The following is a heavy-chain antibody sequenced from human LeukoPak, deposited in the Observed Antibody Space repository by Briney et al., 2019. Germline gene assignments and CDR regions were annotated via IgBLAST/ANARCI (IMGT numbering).Heavy chain of an antibody. CDR3: ATGGSNWSFDY. V-gene: IGHV1-2*02. Sequence: ASVKVSCNTSGYTFTGYYMHRVRQAPGQGLEWMGWINPNSGGTNYAQKFQDRVTMTRDTSISTAYMELTRLRSDDTAVYYCATGGSNWSFDYWGQGTLVTVSS. D-gene: IGHD4-11*01. CDR1: GYTFTGYY. CDR2: INPNSGGT. J-gene: IGHJ4*02.